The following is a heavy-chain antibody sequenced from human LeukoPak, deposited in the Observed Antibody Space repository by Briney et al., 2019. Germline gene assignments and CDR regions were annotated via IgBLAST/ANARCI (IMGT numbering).Heavy chain of an antibody. CDR3: AKDEVVPGYYYTDV. D-gene: IGHD2-2*01. CDR2: INGDGSAT. V-gene: IGHV3-74*01. Sequence: GGSLRLSCAASRFTFSSYWMHWVRQAPGKGLVWVSHINGDGSATIYADSVKGRFTISRDNAKNTLYLQMNSLNAEDTAVYYCAKDEVVPGYYYTDVWGRGTTVTISS. J-gene: IGHJ6*03. CDR1: RFTFSSYW.